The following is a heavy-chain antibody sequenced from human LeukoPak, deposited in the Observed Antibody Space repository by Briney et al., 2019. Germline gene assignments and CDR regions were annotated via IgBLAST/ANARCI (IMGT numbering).Heavy chain of an antibody. J-gene: IGHJ5*02. Sequence: PSQTLSLTCTVSGGSISRGNYYWSWIRQPPGKGLEWIGYIYYSGSTYYNPSLKSRVTITVDTSKNQFSLKLSSVTAADTAVYYCARDRGHTVTTQESNWFDPWGQGTLVTVSS. V-gene: IGHV4-30-4*01. D-gene: IGHD4-17*01. CDR2: IYYSGST. CDR1: GGSISRGNYY. CDR3: ARDRGHTVTTQESNWFDP.